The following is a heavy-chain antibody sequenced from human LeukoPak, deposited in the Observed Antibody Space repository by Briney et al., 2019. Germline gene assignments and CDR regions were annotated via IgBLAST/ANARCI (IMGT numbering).Heavy chain of an antibody. V-gene: IGHV3-23*01. J-gene: IGHJ6*03. CDR3: ATSGSSGSVDYYYMDV. D-gene: IGHD6-19*01. CDR2: ISGSGGSA. Sequence: GGSLRLSCAASGFTFSGYAMSWIRQAPGKGLEWVSAISGSGGSAYYADPVKGRFTISRDNSKNTLYLQMNSLRAEDTAVYYCATSGSSGSVDYYYMDVWGKGTTVTVSS. CDR1: GFTFSGYA.